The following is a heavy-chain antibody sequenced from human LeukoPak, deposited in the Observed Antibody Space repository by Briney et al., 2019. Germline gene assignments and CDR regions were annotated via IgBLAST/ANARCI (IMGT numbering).Heavy chain of an antibody. CDR3: ASKTAESGTADN. J-gene: IGHJ4*02. CDR1: GFTFSSYA. CDR2: ISGSGITT. V-gene: IGHV3-23*01. Sequence: PGGSLRLSCAASGFTFSSYAMTWVRQAPGKGLEWVSGISGSGITTYYGDSVKGRFTIFRDNSKNTLYLQMDSLRAEDTAIYYCASKTAESGTADNWGQGTLVTVSS. D-gene: IGHD6-13*01.